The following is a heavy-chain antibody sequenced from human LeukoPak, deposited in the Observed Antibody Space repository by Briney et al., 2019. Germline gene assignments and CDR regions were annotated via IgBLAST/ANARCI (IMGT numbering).Heavy chain of an antibody. D-gene: IGHD5-12*01. CDR1: GFTFSSYA. Sequence: GGSLRLPCAASGFTFSSYAMSWVRQAPGKGLEWVSAISGSGGSTYYADSVKGRFTISRDNSKNTLYLQMNSLRAEDTAVYYCAKGMQWLRLFDAFDIWGQGTMVTVSS. J-gene: IGHJ3*02. V-gene: IGHV3-23*01. CDR3: AKGMQWLRLFDAFDI. CDR2: ISGSGGST.